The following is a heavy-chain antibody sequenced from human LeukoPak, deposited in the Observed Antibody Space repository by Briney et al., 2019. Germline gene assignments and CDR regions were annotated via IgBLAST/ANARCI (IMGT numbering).Heavy chain of an antibody. CDR1: GGSISSYY. CDR2: IYYSGST. CDR3: ARLDGNYTYFDY. J-gene: IGHJ4*02. D-gene: IGHD3-3*01. Sequence: SETLSLTCTVSGGSISSYYWSWIRLPPGKGLEWIGYIYYSGSTNYNPSLKSRVTISLDTSKNQFSLKLSSVTAADTAVYYCARLDGNYTYFDYWGQGTLVTVSS. V-gene: IGHV4-59*01.